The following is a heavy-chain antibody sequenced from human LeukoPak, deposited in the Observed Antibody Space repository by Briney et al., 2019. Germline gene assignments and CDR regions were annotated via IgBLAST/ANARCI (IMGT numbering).Heavy chain of an antibody. Sequence: GGSLRLSCAASGFTFSSYSMNWVRQAPGKGLEWVSLIGSGNSIHYADSVKGRFTISRDNFKNTVFLQLNSLRPEDTAVYYCAKHGDNVWGSFRFGLDYWGQGTLVTVSS. CDR2: IGSGNSI. D-gene: IGHD3-16*02. J-gene: IGHJ4*02. CDR1: GFTFSSYS. CDR3: AKHGDNVWGSFRFGLDY. V-gene: IGHV3-23*01.